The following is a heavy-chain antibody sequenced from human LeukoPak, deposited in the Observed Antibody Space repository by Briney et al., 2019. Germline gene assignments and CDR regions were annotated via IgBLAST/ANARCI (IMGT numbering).Heavy chain of an antibody. CDR3: ARGGSTNFDY. V-gene: IGHV3-11*04. CDR2: ISRSGSTK. Sequence: GGSLRLSCAASGFTFSDYNMRWIRQAPGKGLEWVSSISRSGSTKYYADSVKGRFTISRDNAKNSLYLQMNSLTVEDTAVYYCARGGSTNFDYWGQGTLVTVSS. CDR1: GFTFSDYN. D-gene: IGHD5-12*01. J-gene: IGHJ4*02.